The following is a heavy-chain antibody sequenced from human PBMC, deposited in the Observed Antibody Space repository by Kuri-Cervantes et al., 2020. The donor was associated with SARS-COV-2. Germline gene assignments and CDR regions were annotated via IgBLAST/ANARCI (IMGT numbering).Heavy chain of an antibody. CDR3: ARSLLSAWLVMSAFDM. CDR2: IKQDGSEE. Sequence: GGSLRLSCVASGFTFTDAWMSWVRQAPGKGLEWVANIKQDGSEEYYVDSLRGRFTISRDNAKNSLYLQLNNLRAEDTAVYYCARSLLSAWLVMSAFDMWGQGTMVTVSS. CDR1: GFTFTDAW. D-gene: IGHD6-19*01. J-gene: IGHJ3*02. V-gene: IGHV3-7*01.